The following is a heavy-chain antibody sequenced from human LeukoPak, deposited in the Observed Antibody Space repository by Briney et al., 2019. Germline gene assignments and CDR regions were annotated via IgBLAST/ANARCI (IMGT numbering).Heavy chain of an antibody. V-gene: IGHV1-46*01. CDR2: INPRGGSA. CDR3: ARDYHGSGSLTTFDY. J-gene: IGHJ4*02. Sequence: ASVKVSCKASGGTFSSYAISWVRQAPGQGLEWMGIINPRGGSATSAQKFQGRVTLTRDTSTSTVYMELSSLRSEDTAVYYCARDYHGSGSLTTFDYWGQGTLVTVSS. D-gene: IGHD3-10*01. CDR1: GGTFSSYA.